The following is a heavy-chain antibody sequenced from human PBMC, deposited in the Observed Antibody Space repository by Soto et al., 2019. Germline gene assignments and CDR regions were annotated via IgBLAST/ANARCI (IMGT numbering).Heavy chain of an antibody. V-gene: IGHV3-9*01. J-gene: IGHJ4*02. CDR3: AKDISGGFAGTTRVDY. D-gene: IGHD1-7*01. CDR1: GFTFDDYA. Sequence: EVQLVESGGGLVQPGRSLRLSCAASGFTFDDYAMHWVRQAPGKGLEWVSGISWNSGSIGYADSVKGRFTISRDNAKNSLYLQMNSLRAEDTALYYCAKDISGGFAGTTRVDYWVQGTLVTVSS. CDR2: ISWNSGSI.